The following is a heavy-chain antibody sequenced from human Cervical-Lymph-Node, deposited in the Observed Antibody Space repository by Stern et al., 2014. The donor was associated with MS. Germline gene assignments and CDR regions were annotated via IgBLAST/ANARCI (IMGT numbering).Heavy chain of an antibody. J-gene: IGHJ4*02. CDR3: ARAVRGVIDY. Sequence: EVQLVESGGGLVQPGGSLRLSCAASGFTFSSYDMHWVRQATGKGLEWVSAIKGRFTISRENAKNSLYLQMNSLRAGDTAVYYCARAVRGVIDYWGQGTLVTVSS. V-gene: IGHV3-13*01. CDR2: I. CDR1: GFTFSSYD. D-gene: IGHD3-10*01.